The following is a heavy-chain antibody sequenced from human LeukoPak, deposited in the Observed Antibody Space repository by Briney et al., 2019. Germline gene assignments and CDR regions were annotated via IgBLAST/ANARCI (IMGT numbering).Heavy chain of an antibody. V-gene: IGHV1-2*02. Sequence: ASVKVSCKASGYTFTGYYMHWVRQAPGQGLEWMGWINPNSGGTNYAQKFQGRVTMTRDTSISTAYMALSRLRSDDTAVYYCATTSHYDFWSPFDYWGQGTLVTVSS. D-gene: IGHD3-3*01. J-gene: IGHJ4*02. CDR1: GYTFTGYY. CDR2: INPNSGGT. CDR3: ATTSHYDFWSPFDY.